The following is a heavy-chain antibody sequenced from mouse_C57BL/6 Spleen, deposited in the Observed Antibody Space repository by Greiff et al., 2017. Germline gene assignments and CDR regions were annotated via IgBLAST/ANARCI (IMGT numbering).Heavy chain of an antibody. CDR2: ISSGGSYT. V-gene: IGHV5-6*02. Sequence: EVKLVESGGDLVKPGGSLKLSCAASGFTFSSYGMSWVRQTPDKRLEWVATISSGGSYTYYPDSVKGRFTISRDNDKNTLYLQMSSLKAEDTAMYYCARGYDGYYPYYFDYWGQGTTLTVSS. CDR3: ARGYDGYYPYYFDY. D-gene: IGHD2-3*01. J-gene: IGHJ2*01. CDR1: GFTFSSYG.